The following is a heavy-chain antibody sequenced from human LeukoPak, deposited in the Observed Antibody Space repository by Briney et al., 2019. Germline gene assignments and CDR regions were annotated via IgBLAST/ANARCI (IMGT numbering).Heavy chain of an antibody. CDR3: ARGLKSSSWYGNWFDP. Sequence: HGASVTVSCKASGGTFSSYAISWVRQAPGQGLEWMGRIIPIFGIANYAQKFQGRVTITADKSTSTAYMELSSLRSEDTAVYYCARGLKSSSWYGNWFDPWGQGTLVTVSS. D-gene: IGHD6-13*01. CDR2: IIPIFGIA. CDR1: GGTFSSYA. V-gene: IGHV1-69*04. J-gene: IGHJ5*02.